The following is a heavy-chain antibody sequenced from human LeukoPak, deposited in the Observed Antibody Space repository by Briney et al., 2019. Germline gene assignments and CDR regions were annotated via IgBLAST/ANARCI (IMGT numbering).Heavy chain of an antibody. Sequence: ASVKVSCKASGYVFTGHYMYWVRQAPGQGLELMGWINPNSGGTNYAHKFQGRVPMTREPSIDTAYMDLSSLRSDDTAVYYCARVTRIAIFGTVNNYFDYWGQGTLVTVSS. D-gene: IGHD3-3*01. CDR3: ARVTRIAIFGTVNNYFDY. CDR1: GYVFTGHY. V-gene: IGHV1-2*02. CDR2: INPNSGGT. J-gene: IGHJ4*02.